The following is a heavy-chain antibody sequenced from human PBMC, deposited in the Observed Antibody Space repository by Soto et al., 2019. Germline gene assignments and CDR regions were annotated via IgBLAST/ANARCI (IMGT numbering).Heavy chain of an antibody. Sequence: SLTCAVYGGSFSGYYWSWIRQPPGKGLEWIGEINHSGSTNYNPSLKSRVTISVDTSKNQFSLKLSSVTAADTAVYYCAREARGIAAAGTGGTPDYWGQGTLVTVSS. V-gene: IGHV4-34*01. CDR3: AREARGIAAAGTGGTPDY. CDR1: GGSFSGYY. J-gene: IGHJ4*02. CDR2: INHSGST. D-gene: IGHD6-13*01.